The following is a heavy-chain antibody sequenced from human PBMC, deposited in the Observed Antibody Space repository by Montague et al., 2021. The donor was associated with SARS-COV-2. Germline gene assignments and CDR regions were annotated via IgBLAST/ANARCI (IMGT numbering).Heavy chain of an antibody. D-gene: IGHD3-22*01. CDR1: GGSFSCSSYY. Sequence: SETLSLTCTVSGGSFSCSSYYWGWIRQPPGKGLEWIGSIYYSGSTYYNPSLKSRVTISVDTSKNQFSLKLSSVTAADTAVYYCARFPTSYYYDSKAAPATPDAFDIWGQGTMVTVSS. CDR2: IYYSGST. CDR3: ARFPTSYYYDSKAAPATPDAFDI. V-gene: IGHV4-39*01. J-gene: IGHJ3*02.